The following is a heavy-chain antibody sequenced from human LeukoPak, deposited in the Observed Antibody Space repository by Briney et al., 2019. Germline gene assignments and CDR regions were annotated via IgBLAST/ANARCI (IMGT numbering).Heavy chain of an antibody. Sequence: ASVKVSCKASGYTFTGYYMQWGRQAPGRGLEWMGWINPNSGGTNYAQKFQGRVTMTRHTSISTAYMELSRLRSDDTAVYYCARVGYHPLLSFDYWGQGTLVTVSS. CDR3: ARVGYHPLLSFDY. V-gene: IGHV1-2*02. J-gene: IGHJ4*02. CDR2: INPNSGGT. CDR1: GYTFTGYY. D-gene: IGHD2-2*01.